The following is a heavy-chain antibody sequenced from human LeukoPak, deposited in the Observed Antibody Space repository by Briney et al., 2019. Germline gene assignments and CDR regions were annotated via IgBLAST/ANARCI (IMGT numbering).Heavy chain of an antibody. Sequence: GGSLRLSCAASGFTFSSYGMHWVRQAPGKGLEWVAFIRYDGSNKYYADSVKGRFTISRDNSKNTLYLQMNSLGAEDTAVYYCAKEYRRYFDWLPDYWGQGTLVTVSS. CDR3: AKEYRRYFDWLPDY. J-gene: IGHJ4*02. D-gene: IGHD3-9*01. CDR2: IRYDGSNK. CDR1: GFTFSSYG. V-gene: IGHV3-30*02.